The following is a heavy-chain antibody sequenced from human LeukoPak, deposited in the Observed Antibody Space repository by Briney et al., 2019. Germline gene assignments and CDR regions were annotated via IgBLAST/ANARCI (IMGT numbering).Heavy chain of an antibody. J-gene: IGHJ3*02. CDR1: GGSISSSSYY. CDR2: IYYSGST. CDR3: ASFPIVVVITTFAFDI. V-gene: IGHV4-39*01. D-gene: IGHD3-22*01. Sequence: SETLSLTCTVSGGSISSSSYYWGWIRQPPGKGLEWIGSIYYSGSTYYNPSLKSRVTISVDTSKNQFSLKLSSVTAADTAVYYCASFPIVVVITTFAFDIWGRGTMVTVSS.